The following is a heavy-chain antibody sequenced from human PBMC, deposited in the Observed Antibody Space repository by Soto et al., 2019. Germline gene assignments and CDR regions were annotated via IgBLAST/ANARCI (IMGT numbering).Heavy chain of an antibody. CDR1: GGSISGGTYY. Sequence: QVQLQESGPGLVKPSQTLSLTCTVSGGSISGGTYYWSWIRQPPGQGLAWIGYIYFSGSTYYNPSLKSRVIISVDTSKNQLSLRLSSVTAADTAVYYCARGDWPTQMDVWGQGTTVTVSS. J-gene: IGHJ6*02. CDR2: IYFSGST. CDR3: ARGDWPTQMDV. V-gene: IGHV4-31*03. D-gene: IGHD2-21*01.